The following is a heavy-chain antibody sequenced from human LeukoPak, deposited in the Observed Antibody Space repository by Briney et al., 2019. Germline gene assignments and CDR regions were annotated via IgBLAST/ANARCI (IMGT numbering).Heavy chain of an antibody. V-gene: IGHV3-21*01. CDR2: ISSSSSYI. CDR1: GFTLSSYS. D-gene: IGHD2-15*01. Sequence: GGSLRLSCAASGFTLSSYSMNWVRQAPGKGLEWVSSISSSSSYIYYADSVKGRFTISRDNAKNSLYLQMNSLRAEDTAVYYCARGACSGGSCYPIGYGMDVWGQGTTVTVSS. CDR3: ARGACSGGSCYPIGYGMDV. J-gene: IGHJ6*02.